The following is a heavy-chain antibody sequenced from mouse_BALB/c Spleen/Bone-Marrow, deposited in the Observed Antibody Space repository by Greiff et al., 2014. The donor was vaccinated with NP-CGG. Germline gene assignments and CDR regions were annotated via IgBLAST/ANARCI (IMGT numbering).Heavy chain of an antibody. CDR2: IYPGSGST. D-gene: IGHD1-1*01. CDR3: TRSPITTVVAETMDY. V-gene: IGHV1S22*01. Sequence: LQQPGSELVRPGASVKLSCKASGYTFTSYWTHWVKQRPGQGLEWIGNIYPGSGSTNYDEKFKTKATLTVDTSSSTAYMQLNSLTSEDSAVYYCTRSPITTVVAETMDYWGQGTSVTVSS. CDR1: GYTFTSYW. J-gene: IGHJ4*01.